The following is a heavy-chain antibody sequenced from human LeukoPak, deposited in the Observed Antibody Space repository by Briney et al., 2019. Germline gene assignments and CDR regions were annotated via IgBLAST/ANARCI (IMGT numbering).Heavy chain of an antibody. V-gene: IGHV1-2*02. J-gene: IGHJ4*02. CDR3: ARALYSSSLPGGY. CDR2: INPNSGGT. Sequence: ASVKVSCKASGYTFTGYYMHWVRQAPGQGVEWMGWINPNSGGTNYAQKFQGRVTMTRDTSISTAYMELSRLRSDDTAVYYCARALYSSSLPGGYWGQGMLVTVSS. CDR1: GYTFTGYY. D-gene: IGHD6-13*01.